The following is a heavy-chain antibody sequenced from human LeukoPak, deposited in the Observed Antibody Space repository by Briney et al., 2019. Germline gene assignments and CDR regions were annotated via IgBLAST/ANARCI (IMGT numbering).Heavy chain of an antibody. CDR1: GGSISSGSYY. CDR2: IYTSGST. CDR3: ASRRNWNDKRVLRFDY. D-gene: IGHD1-1*01. Sequence: SETLSLTCTVSGGSISSGSYYWSWIRQPAGRGLEWIGRIYTSGSTNYNPSLKSRVTISVDTSKNQFPLKLSSVTAADTAVYYCASRRNWNDKRVLRFDYWGQGTLVTVSS. J-gene: IGHJ4*02. V-gene: IGHV4-61*02.